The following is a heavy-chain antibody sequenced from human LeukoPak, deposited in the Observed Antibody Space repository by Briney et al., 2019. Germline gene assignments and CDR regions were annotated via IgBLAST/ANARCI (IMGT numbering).Heavy chain of an antibody. CDR3: TRNEV. CDR2: IKQDGSDK. V-gene: IGHV3-7*01. J-gene: IGHJ4*02. Sequence: GGSLRLSCAGSGFTFSGYWMSWVRQAPGKGLEWVANIKQDGSDKYYVDSVKGRFTISRDNAKNSLSLQMNSLRAKDTGVYYCTRNEVWGQGTLVTVSS. D-gene: IGHD1-1*01. CDR1: GFTFSGYW.